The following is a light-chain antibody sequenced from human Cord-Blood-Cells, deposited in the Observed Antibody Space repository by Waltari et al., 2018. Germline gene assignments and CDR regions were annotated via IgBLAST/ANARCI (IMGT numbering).Light chain of an antibody. CDR3: SSYTSSSTWV. Sequence: QSALTQPASVAGSPGQSITISCTGTSSDVGGYNFVPWYQQHQGKAPKLMIYDVSKRPSGVSNRFSGSKSGNTASLTISGLQAEDEADYYCSSYTSSSTWVLGGGAKLTVL. CDR1: SSDVGGYNF. V-gene: IGLV2-14*01. J-gene: IGLJ3*02. CDR2: DVS.